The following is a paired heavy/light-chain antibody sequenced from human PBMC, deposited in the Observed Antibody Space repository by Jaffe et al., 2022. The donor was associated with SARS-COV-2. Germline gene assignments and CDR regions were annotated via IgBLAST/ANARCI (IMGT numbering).Light chain of an antibody. Sequence: DIQMIQSPSSLSASVGDRVTITCRASQSIRNYLNWYQQKPGKAPNLLIYAASSLQSGVPPRFSGSGSGTDFTLTITSLQPEDFATYYCQQTYTTPETFGQGTKVEIK. CDR3: QQTYTTPET. CDR1: QSIRNY. CDR2: AAS. V-gene: IGKV1-39*01. J-gene: IGKJ1*01.
Heavy chain of an antibody. V-gene: IGHV3-7*01. CDR2: INIDGSDK. CDR1: GFAFSVNW. J-gene: IGHJ4*02. CDR3: ARRFGRRQITSGWLHSLDY. D-gene: IGHD6-19*01. Sequence: EVQLVESGGGLVQPGGSLRLSCAASGFAFSVNWMSWVRQAPGKGLEWVANINIDGSDKYYVDSVKGRFTISRDNPKNSLYLQMNSLRAEDTAVYYCARRFGRRQITSGWLHSLDYWGQGTLVTVSS.